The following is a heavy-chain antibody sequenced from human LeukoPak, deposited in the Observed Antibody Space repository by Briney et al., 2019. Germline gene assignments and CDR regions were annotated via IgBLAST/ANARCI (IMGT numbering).Heavy chain of an antibody. V-gene: IGHV3-74*01. J-gene: IGHJ4*02. CDR3: VRERNNFWSGHHSIFDS. D-gene: IGHD3-3*01. CDR1: GFIFSDHW. CDR2: INNDGSST. Sequence: GGSLRLSCAASGFIFSDHWMHWVRHAPGKGLVWLSRINNDGSSTIYADSVKGRFTFSRDNAENTLSLEMSSLRVEDTAVYYCVRERNNFWSGHHSIFDSWGQGTLVTVSS.